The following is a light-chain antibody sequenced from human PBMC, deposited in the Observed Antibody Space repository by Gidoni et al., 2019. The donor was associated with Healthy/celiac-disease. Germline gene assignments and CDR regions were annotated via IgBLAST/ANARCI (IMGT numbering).Light chain of an antibody. CDR1: QSISSW. CDR3: QQYNSYSVT. V-gene: IGKV1-5*03. Sequence: DIQMTQSPSTLSASVGDRVTITCRASQSISSWLAWYQQKHGKAPKILIYKASSLESGVPSRFSGSGSGTEFTLTISSLQPDDFATYYCQQYNSYSVTFGQGTKLEIK. CDR2: KAS. J-gene: IGKJ2*01.